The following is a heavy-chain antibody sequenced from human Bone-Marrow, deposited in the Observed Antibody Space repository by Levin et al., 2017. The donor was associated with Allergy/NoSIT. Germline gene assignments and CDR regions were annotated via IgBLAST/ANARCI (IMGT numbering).Heavy chain of an antibody. CDR3: AKDYSSSYLVDY. Sequence: SCAASGFTFSSYAMSWVRQAPGKGLEWVSGISGSGGSTYYADSVKGRFTISRDNSKNTLYLQMNSLRAEDTAVYYCAKDYSSSYLVDYWGQGTLVTVSS. CDR1: GFTFSSYA. J-gene: IGHJ4*02. D-gene: IGHD6-13*01. V-gene: IGHV3-23*01. CDR2: ISGSGGST.